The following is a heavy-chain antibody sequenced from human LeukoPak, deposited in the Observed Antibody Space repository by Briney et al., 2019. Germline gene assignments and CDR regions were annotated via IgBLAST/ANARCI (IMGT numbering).Heavy chain of an antibody. CDR2: ISYSGST. V-gene: IGHV4-39*01. CDR3: ARHSLTYYDFDY. D-gene: IGHD1-26*01. CDR1: GDSISGSNYF. Sequence: SETLSLTCTVSGDSISGSNYFWGWIRQPPGKGLEWIGSISYSGSTYYNPSLKSRVTISVDTSKNQFSLKLTSVTAADTAVFYCARHSLTYYDFDYWGQGTLATVSS. J-gene: IGHJ4*02.